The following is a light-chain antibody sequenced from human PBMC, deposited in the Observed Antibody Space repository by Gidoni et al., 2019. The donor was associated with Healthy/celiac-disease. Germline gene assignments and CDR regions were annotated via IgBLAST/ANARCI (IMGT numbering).Light chain of an antibody. J-gene: IGKJ5*01. CDR2: DAS. CDR3: QQRSNWPIT. V-gene: IGKV3-11*01. CDR1: QSVSSY. Sequence: EIVLTQSPATLSLSPGERATLSCRASQSVSSYLAWYQQKPGQAPRLLIYDASNRATGSPARFSGSGSGTDFTLTISSLEPVDFAVYYCQQRSNWPITFGQGTRLEIK.